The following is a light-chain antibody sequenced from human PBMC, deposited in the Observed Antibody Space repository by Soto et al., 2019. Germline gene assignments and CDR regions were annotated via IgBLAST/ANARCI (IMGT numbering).Light chain of an antibody. CDR3: AAWDDSLSGVV. CDR2: RNN. Sequence: QSVLTQPLSASGTPGQRVTISCSGSSSKIGSNYVYWYQQLPGTVPQLLIYRNNERPSGVPDRFSGSKSVTSASLAISGLRSEAEADYYCAAWDDSLSGVVFGGGTKLTVL. V-gene: IGLV1-47*01. J-gene: IGLJ2*01. CDR1: SSKIGSNY.